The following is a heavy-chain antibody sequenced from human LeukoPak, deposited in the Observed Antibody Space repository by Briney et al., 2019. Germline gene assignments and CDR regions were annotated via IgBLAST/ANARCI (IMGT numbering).Heavy chain of an antibody. D-gene: IGHD5-24*01. CDR3: ARTMAF. CDR2: ISSSGSPI. V-gene: IGHV3-48*03. Sequence: GGSLRLSCTASGFTFSSYEMNWVRQAPGKGLEWVSDISSSGSPIYYADSVKGRFTVSRDNARNSLYLQMSSLRAEDTAVYYCARTMAFWGQGTLVAVSS. CDR1: GFTFSSYE. J-gene: IGHJ4*02.